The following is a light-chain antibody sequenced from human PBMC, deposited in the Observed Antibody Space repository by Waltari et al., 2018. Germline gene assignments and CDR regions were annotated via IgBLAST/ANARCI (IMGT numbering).Light chain of an antibody. CDR1: TNNIDTSA. CDR2: GDS. Sequence: QSALTQEASVSGTVGQRVTLPCAGDTNNIDTSAVGWYQTTPPGPPKTVMLGDSLPSGIPDRFSASKSGTTIFLTISGLQPEDEGDYYCSTWDYNLSAVVFGGGTKLTVL. CDR3: STWDYNLSAVV. J-gene: IGLJ2*01. V-gene: IGLV1-44*01.